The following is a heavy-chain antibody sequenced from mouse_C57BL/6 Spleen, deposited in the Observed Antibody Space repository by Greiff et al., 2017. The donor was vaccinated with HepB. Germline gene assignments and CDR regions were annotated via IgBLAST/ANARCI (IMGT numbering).Heavy chain of an antibody. CDR1: GYTFTSYW. V-gene: IGHV1-55*01. CDR2: IYPGSGST. J-gene: IGHJ3*01. D-gene: IGHD4-1*01. Sequence: QVHVKQPGAELVKPGASVKMSCKASGYTFTSYWITWVKQRPGQGLEWIGDIYPGSGSTNYNEKFKSKATLTVDTSSSTAYMQLSSLTSEDSAVYYCARSLNWDVWAWFAYWGQGTLVTVSA. CDR3: ARSLNWDVWAWFAY.